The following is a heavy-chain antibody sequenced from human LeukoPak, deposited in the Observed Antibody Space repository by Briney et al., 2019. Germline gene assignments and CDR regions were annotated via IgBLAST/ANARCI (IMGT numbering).Heavy chain of an antibody. Sequence: ASVKVSCKASGYSFNDYYMHWVRQAPGQGLEWMGRINPDSGGTDYAQKFQGRVTMTRDTSITTAYMDLSSLRSDDTAVYYCARGYSYGIFDYWGQGTLVTVSS. V-gene: IGHV1-2*02. J-gene: IGHJ4*02. CDR1: GYSFNDYY. CDR3: ARGYSYGIFDY. CDR2: INPDSGGT. D-gene: IGHD5-18*01.